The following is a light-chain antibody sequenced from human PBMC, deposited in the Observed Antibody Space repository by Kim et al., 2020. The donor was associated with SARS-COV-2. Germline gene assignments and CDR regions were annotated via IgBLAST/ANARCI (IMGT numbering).Light chain of an antibody. CDR1: SSTVGAYDY. V-gene: IGLV2-11*01. Sequence: QSALTQPRSVYGSPGQSVTISCTGTSSTVGAYDYVSWYQQYPGEVPKLMIYDVNKRPSGVPDRFSGSKSGYTASLTISGLQPEDEADYYCCSYVGNYIRVFGGGTQLTVL. CDR2: DVN. CDR3: CSYVGNYIRV. J-gene: IGLJ3*02.